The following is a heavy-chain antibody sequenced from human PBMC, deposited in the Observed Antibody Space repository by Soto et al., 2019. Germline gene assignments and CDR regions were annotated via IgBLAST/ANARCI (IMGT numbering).Heavy chain of an antibody. J-gene: IGHJ4*02. Sequence: SETLSLTCTVSGGSISSYYWSWIRQPPGKGLEWIGYIYYSGSTNYNPSLKSRVTISVDTSKNQFSLKLSSVTAADTAVYYCARESYYYDSSGYYSFYYWGQGTLVTVSS. D-gene: IGHD3-22*01. CDR2: IYYSGST. CDR1: GGSISSYY. CDR3: ARESYYYDSSGYYSFYY. V-gene: IGHV4-59*01.